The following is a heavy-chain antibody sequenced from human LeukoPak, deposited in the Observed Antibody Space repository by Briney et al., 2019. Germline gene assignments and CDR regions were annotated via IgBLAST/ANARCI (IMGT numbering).Heavy chain of an antibody. CDR3: ARGVGLRVINWFDP. CDR2: INHSGST. J-gene: IGHJ5*02. CDR1: GGSFSGYY. V-gene: IGHV4-34*01. D-gene: IGHD3-16*02. Sequence: SETLSLTCAVYGGSFSGYYWSWIRQPPGKGLEWIGEINHSGSTNYNPSLKSRVTISVDTSRNQFSLKLSSVTAADTAVYYCARGVGLRVINWFDPWGQGTLVTVSS.